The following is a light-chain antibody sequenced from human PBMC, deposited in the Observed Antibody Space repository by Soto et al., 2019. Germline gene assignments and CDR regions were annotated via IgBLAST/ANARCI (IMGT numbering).Light chain of an antibody. CDR1: SSNIGAGCD. CDR2: GDS. V-gene: IGLV1-40*01. J-gene: IGLJ1*01. Sequence: QSALTQPPSVSGAPVHWVTIPSTGSSSNIGAGCDVNWYPQLPETAPKLLIFGDSNRPSGVADRFSGSKSGTSASLVITGLQADDEADYYCQSNDNGLSGSDVFGTGSKVTVL. CDR3: QSNDNGLSGSDV.